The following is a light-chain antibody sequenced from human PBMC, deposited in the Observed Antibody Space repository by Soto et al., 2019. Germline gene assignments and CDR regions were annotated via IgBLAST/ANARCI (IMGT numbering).Light chain of an antibody. Sequence: PGDRATLSCRASETVANNYLAWYLQKPGQAPRLRFFGASNRAAGIPDRFIGSGSGTDFTLAISRLETEDFAVYYCQQYGSSLVTFGGGTRVEI. V-gene: IGKV3-20*01. CDR1: ETVANNY. J-gene: IGKJ4*01. CDR3: QQYGSSLVT. CDR2: GAS.